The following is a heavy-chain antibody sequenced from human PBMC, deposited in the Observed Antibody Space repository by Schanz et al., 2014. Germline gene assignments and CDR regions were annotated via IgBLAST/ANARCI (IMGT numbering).Heavy chain of an antibody. V-gene: IGHV3-9*01. CDR3: VRGVGAWEQRIFDY. CDR1: GFTFDDYA. CDR2: INWNSDST. D-gene: IGHD3-3*01. Sequence: EVQLVESGGGLVQPGRSLRLSCAASGFTFDDYAMHWVRQAPGRGLEWVSRINWNSDSTGYADSVKGRFTISRDNAKSSLYLQMDSLRAEDTALYYCVRGVGAWEQRIFDYWGKGTLVTVSS. J-gene: IGHJ4*02.